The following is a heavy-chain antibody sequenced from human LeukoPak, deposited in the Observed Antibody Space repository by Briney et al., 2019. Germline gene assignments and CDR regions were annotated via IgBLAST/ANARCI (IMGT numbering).Heavy chain of an antibody. CDR3: ARAHSSGWFPAPYLDY. CDR2: ISGSGGST. V-gene: IGHV3-23*01. CDR1: GFTFSSYA. D-gene: IGHD6-19*01. Sequence: GGSLRLSCAASGFTFSSYAMSWVRQAPGKGLEWVSAISGSGGSTYYADSVKGRFTISRDNPKNTLYLQMNSLRAEDTAVYYCARAHSSGWFPAPYLDYWGQGTLVTVSS. J-gene: IGHJ4*02.